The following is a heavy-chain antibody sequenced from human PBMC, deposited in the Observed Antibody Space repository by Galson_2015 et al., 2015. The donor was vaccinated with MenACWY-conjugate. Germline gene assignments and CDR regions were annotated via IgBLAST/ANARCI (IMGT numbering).Heavy chain of an antibody. Sequence: SLRLSCAASGFSFDDYAMHWVRQAPGKGLEWVSGIGWHSGNIAYADSVKGRFTISRDTAKNSLYLQMNSLRAEDTAFYYCAKDRYPNPGWDFDLRGRGTLAIVSS. J-gene: IGHJ2*01. V-gene: IGHV3-9*01. CDR3: AKDRYPNPGWDFDL. D-gene: IGHD3-9*01. CDR2: IGWHSGNI. CDR1: GFSFDDYA.